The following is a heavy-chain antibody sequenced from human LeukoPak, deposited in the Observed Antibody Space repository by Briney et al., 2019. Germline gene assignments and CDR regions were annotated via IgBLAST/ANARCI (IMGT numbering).Heavy chain of an antibody. V-gene: IGHV3-74*01. CDR3: ASASSHRIAAGGDY. Sequence: GGSRRLSCAASGFTFINYGRHWVRQAPGKGRVGVSRINRDGSSRNYADSVKGRFTISRDNAKNTLYLQMSSLRAEDTAVYYCASASSHRIAAGGDYWGQGTLVTVSS. J-gene: IGHJ4*02. CDR1: GFTFINYG. D-gene: IGHD6-13*01. CDR2: INRDGSSR.